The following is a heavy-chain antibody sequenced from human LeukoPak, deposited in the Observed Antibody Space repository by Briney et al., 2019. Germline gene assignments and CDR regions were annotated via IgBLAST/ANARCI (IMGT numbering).Heavy chain of an antibody. CDR2: IYSGGST. V-gene: IGHV3-53*01. CDR1: GFTVSSNY. Sequence: PGGSLRLSCAASGFTVSSNYMSWVRQAPGKGLEWVSVIYSGGSTYYADSVKGRFTISRDNSKNTLYLQMNSLRAEDTAVYCCARVDTAMDAFDIWGQGTMVTVSS. D-gene: IGHD5-18*01. J-gene: IGHJ3*02. CDR3: ARVDTAMDAFDI.